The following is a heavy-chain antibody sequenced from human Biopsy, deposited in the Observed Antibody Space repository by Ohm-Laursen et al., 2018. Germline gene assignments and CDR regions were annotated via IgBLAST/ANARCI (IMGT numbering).Heavy chain of an antibody. J-gene: IGHJ4*02. CDR3: ARDPHGEGRDYGSYFDY. CDR1: EYTLTELP. CDR2: ISAYNGHT. Sequence: SVKVSCNVSEYTLTELPIHWVRQAPGKGLEWMGWISAYNGHTKFARKFQDRVTMTTDTSTTTAYMDLRSLRSDDTAVYYCARDPHGEGRDYGSYFDYWGQGTLVTVSS. V-gene: IGHV1-18*01. D-gene: IGHD4-17*01.